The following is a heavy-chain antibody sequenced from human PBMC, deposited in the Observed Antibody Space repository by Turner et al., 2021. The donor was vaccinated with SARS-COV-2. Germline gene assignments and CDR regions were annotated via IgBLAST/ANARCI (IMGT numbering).Heavy chain of an antibody. CDR2: IKQDGSEK. V-gene: IGHV3-7*03. Sequence: EVQLVESGGCLVQPGGSLRLSSAASGFTFSSYWMSWVRQAPGKGMEWVANIKQDGSEKYYVDSVKGRFTISRDNAKNSLYLQMNSLRAEDTAVYYCARLHTSSWYFDYWGQGTLVTVSS. CDR1: GFTFSSYW. J-gene: IGHJ4*02. D-gene: IGHD6-13*01. CDR3: ARLHTSSWYFDY.